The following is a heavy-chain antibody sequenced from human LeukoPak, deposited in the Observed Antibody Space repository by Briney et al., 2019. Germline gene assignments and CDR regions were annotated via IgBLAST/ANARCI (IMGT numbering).Heavy chain of an antibody. J-gene: IGHJ4*02. CDR3: AKDKDIGGVLDSPTFDS. D-gene: IGHD3/OR15-3a*01. CDR1: GFTFSDYA. CDR2: ISWNGGRI. Sequence: GGSLRLSCVASGFTFSDYAMHWVRQTPKKGLEWVSGISWNGGRIGYADSVKGRFTISRDTGKNSLYLQMNSLRTEDMGLYYCAKDKDIGGVLDSPTFDSWGQGTLVTVSS. V-gene: IGHV3-9*03.